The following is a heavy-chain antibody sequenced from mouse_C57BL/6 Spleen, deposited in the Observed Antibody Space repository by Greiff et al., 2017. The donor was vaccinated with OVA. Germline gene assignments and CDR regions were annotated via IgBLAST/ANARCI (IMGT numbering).Heavy chain of an antibody. CDR1: GYAFSSSW. J-gene: IGHJ4*01. CDR3: ARLDDPWDY. V-gene: IGHV1-82*01. Sequence: VQLQHSGPELVKPGASVKISCKASGYAFSSSWMNWVKQRPGKGLEWIGRIYPGDGDTNYNGKFKGKATLTADKSSSTAYMQLSSLTSEDSAVYFCARLDDPWDYWGQGTSVTVSS. CDR2: IYPGDGDT. D-gene: IGHD2-3*01.